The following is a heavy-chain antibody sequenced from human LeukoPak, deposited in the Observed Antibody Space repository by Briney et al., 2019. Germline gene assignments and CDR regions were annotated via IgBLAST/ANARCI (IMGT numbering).Heavy chain of an antibody. D-gene: IGHD6-6*01. CDR2: IIPIFGTA. V-gene: IGHV1-69*13. J-gene: IGHJ6*03. CDR3: ARGEQLVSYYYYMDV. Sequence: ASVKVSCKASGYSFTSYAMNWVRQAPGQGLEWMGGIIPIFGTANYAQKFQGRVTITADESTSTAYMELSSLRSEDTAVYYCARGEQLVSYYYYMDVWGKGTTVTVSS. CDR1: GYSFTSYA.